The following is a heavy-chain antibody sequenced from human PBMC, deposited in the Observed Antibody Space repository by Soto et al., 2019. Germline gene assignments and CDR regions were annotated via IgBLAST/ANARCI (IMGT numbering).Heavy chain of an antibody. Sequence: GESLKISCKGSGYSFTDYWIAWVRQMPGKGLEWMGRIYPGDSDTYYNPSFQGQVTISADKSITTTYLRWTSLKASDTAIYYCAASIFYYGMDVWGQGTTVTVSS. CDR1: GYSFTDYW. J-gene: IGHJ6*02. V-gene: IGHV5-51*01. CDR3: AASIFYYGMDV. CDR2: IYPGDSDT.